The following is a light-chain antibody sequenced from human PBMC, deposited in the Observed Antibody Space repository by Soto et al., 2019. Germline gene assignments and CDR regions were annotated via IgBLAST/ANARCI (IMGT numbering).Light chain of an antibody. Sequence: DIQMTQSPSTLSASVGDRVTITCRASQSISSWLAWYQQKPGKAPKLLIYNASSLESGVPSRFSGSGSGTEFTLTISILQPDDFATYYYQQYNSYPTFGGGTKVEIK. V-gene: IGKV1-5*03. J-gene: IGKJ4*01. CDR1: QSISSW. CDR2: NAS. CDR3: QQYNSYPT.